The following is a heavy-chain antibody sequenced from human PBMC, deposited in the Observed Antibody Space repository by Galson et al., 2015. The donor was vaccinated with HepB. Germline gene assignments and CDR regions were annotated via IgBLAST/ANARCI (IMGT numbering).Heavy chain of an antibody. V-gene: IGHV3-21*01. Sequence: SLRLSCAASGFTFSSSSMNWVRQAPGKGLEWVSSISSSSSYIYYADSVKGRFTISRDNAKNSLYLQMNSLRAEDTAVYYCARAGSSSHYYYYYGMDVWGQGTTVTVSS. CDR2: ISSSSSYI. CDR1: GFTFSSSS. CDR3: ARAGSSSHYYYYYGMDV. D-gene: IGHD6-6*01. J-gene: IGHJ6*02.